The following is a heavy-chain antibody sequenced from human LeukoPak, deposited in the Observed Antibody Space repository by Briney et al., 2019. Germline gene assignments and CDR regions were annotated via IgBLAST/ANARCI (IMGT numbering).Heavy chain of an antibody. D-gene: IGHD5-18*01. CDR2: IYKNERV. J-gene: IGHJ4*02. CDR3: ARASFNSYGIDGFDH. V-gene: IGHV4-59*13. Sequence: SETLSLTCTVSADSMTNYFWNWIRQSPGKGLEWIAYIYKNERVKYNPSLKSRVSTSVDTFKNQFSLRLNSVTAADTAVYFCARASFNSYGIDGFDHWGQGTLVTVSS. CDR1: ADSMTNYF.